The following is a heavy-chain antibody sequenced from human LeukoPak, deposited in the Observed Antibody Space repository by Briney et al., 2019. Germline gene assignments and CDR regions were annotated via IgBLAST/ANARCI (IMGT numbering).Heavy chain of an antibody. CDR2: VKQDGSEK. V-gene: IGHV3-7*04. CDR3: ARLFESSGWSLDY. Sequence: GGSLRLSCAASGFTFSSYWMSWVGQAPGKGLEWVANVKQDGSEKYYVDSVKGRFTISRDNAKNSLYLQMSSLRAEDTAVYYCARLFESSGWSLDYWGQGTLVTVSS. J-gene: IGHJ4*02. CDR1: GFTFSSYW. D-gene: IGHD6-19*01.